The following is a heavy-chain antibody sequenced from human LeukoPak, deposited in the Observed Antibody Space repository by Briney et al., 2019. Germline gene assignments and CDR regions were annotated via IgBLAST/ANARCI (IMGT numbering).Heavy chain of an antibody. CDR1: VFAFSTYA. Sequence: GGSLRLSCAASVFAFSTYAMGWVRRAPGKGLEWVSVITGSASSTKYADSVTGRFTISRDNSMNTLYLQMKSLSAEDTAVYYCAKRLFTPYSFPSWGQGTLVTVSS. CDR2: ITGSASST. V-gene: IGHV3-23*01. D-gene: IGHD2-15*01. CDR3: AKRLFTPYSFPS. J-gene: IGHJ4*02.